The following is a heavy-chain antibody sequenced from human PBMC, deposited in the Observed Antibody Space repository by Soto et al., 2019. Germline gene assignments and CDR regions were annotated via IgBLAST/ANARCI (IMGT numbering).Heavy chain of an antibody. D-gene: IGHD6-19*01. Sequence: GGTLRLSCAASGFTFSSYGMHWVRQAPGKGLEWVAVISYDGRNKYYADAVKGRFTISRDNSKNTLYLQMSSLRAEDTAVYYCVKDGSSGWPYFYDMDVWGQGTTVTVSS. V-gene: IGHV3-30*18. CDR1: GFTFSSYG. J-gene: IGHJ6*02. CDR2: ISYDGRNK. CDR3: VKDGSSGWPYFYDMDV.